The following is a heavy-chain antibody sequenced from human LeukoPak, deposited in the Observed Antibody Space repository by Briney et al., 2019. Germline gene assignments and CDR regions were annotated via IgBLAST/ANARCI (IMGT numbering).Heavy chain of an antibody. V-gene: IGHV4-61*01. J-gene: IGHJ5*02. Sequence: PSETLSLTRTVSGGSVSSGSHYWSWIRQPPGKGLEWIGYIYYSGSAKYNPSLKSRVTISVDTSKNQFSLKLTSVTAADTAVYYCARGFGDWGLSWFDPWGQGTLVTVSS. CDR1: GGSVSSGSHY. CDR3: ARGFGDWGLSWFDP. CDR2: IYYSGSA. D-gene: IGHD3-10*01.